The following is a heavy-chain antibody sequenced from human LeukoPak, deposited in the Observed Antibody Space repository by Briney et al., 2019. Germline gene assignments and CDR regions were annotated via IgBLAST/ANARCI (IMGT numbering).Heavy chain of an antibody. CDR2: ISSSGRTF. CDR3: ARDLRSSVVSRFDY. Sequence: GGSLRLSCAASGFPFSSYSMNWVRQAPGEGLEWLSYISSSGRTFYYADSVKGRFTISRDNAKNSLYLQMNSLRAEDTAVYYCARDLRSSVVSRFDYWGQGTLVTVSS. J-gene: IGHJ4*02. CDR1: GFPFSSYS. D-gene: IGHD3-22*01. V-gene: IGHV3-48*04.